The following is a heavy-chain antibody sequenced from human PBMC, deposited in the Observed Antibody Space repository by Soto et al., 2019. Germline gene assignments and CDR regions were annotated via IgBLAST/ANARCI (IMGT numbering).Heavy chain of an antibody. CDR2: IYWDGDK. Sequence: HITLKESCPTLVKPTQTLTLPCTFSGFSLNTGGLGVGWIRQPPGKALEWLALIYWDGDKRYSPSLQSRLSITTDTSNNQLVLTMTHQEPVYTSTYSCVNRRCGGDFTRSYSSHYDYGMDVGGKGNTVTVSS. V-gene: IGHV2-5*02. CDR3: VNRRCGGDFTRSYSSHYDYGMDV. CDR1: GFSLNTGGLG. D-gene: IGHD2-21*02. J-gene: IGHJ6*04.